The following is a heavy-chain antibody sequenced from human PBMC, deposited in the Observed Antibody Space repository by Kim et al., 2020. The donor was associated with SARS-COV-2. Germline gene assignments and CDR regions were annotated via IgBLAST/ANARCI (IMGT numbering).Heavy chain of an antibody. CDR1: GFTFSSYA. CDR2: ISYDGSNK. V-gene: IGHV3-30-3*01. CDR3: AREKYYDYVWGSYGWFDP. D-gene: IGHD3-16*01. J-gene: IGHJ5*02. Sequence: GGSLRLSCAASGFTFSSYAMHWVRQAPGKGLEWVAVISYDGSNKYYADSVKGRFTISRDNSKNTLYLQMNSLRAEDTAVYYCAREKYYDYVWGSYGWFDPWGQGTLVTVSS.